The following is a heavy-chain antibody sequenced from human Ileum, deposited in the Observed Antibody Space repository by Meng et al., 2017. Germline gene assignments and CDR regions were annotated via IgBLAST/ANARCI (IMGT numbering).Heavy chain of an antibody. V-gene: IGHV3-7*04. Sequence: GESLKISCAASGFTFSEFWMNWFRQAPGKGLEWVANIKKDGSEKYYMDSVRGRFTISRDNAKNSQYLEMNSLTFDDTAVYYCAGGAGWLVDYWGQGTLVTGAS. CDR3: AGGAGWLVDY. J-gene: IGHJ4*02. D-gene: IGHD6-19*01. CDR2: IKKDGSEK. CDR1: GFTFSEFW.